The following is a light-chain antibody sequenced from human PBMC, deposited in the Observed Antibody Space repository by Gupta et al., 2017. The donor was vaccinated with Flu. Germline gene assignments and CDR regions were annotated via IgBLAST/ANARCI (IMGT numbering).Light chain of an antibody. CDR3: QQSYSSPMT. V-gene: IGKV1-39*01. J-gene: IGKJ5*01. CDR1: VGRKNY. Sequence: PSALSASVGDRVTISCRASVGRKNYLYGYQLQPGKAPKLLIYSTSTLQSGVPSRFSGSGSGTDFALTIDSVQPEDFATYYCQQSYSSPMTFGQGTRL. CDR2: STS.